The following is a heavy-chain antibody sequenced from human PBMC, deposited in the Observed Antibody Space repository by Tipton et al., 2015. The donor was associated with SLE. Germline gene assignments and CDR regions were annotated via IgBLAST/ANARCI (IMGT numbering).Heavy chain of an antibody. D-gene: IGHD2-2*01. V-gene: IGHV4-39*07. CDR1: DGSISNTDYY. CDR3: ARGGGCSSTSCYRGHQRYYYRYMDV. Sequence: TLSLTCSVSDGSISNTDYYWVWIRQSPGKGLEWIGTISYSGSTYYNPSLKSRVTISLDMSKNHFSLKLSSVIAADTAVYYCARGGGCSSTSCYRGHQRYYYRYMDVWGKGTTVTVS. CDR2: ISYSGST. J-gene: IGHJ6*03.